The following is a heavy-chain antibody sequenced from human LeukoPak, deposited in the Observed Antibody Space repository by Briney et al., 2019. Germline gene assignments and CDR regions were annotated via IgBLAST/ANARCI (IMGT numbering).Heavy chain of an antibody. CDR3: AGGSSMDV. Sequence: PGGSLRLSCAASGFPFSNSCMNWVRQAPGKGLEGVANISRGGSGISYVDSVKGRFIISRDNAKNSLYLQMNSLRVEDTAVYFCAGGSSMDVWGKGPGVTVTS. CDR1: GFPFSNSC. V-gene: IGHV3-7*03. CDR2: ISRGGSGI. J-gene: IGHJ6*04. D-gene: IGHD1-26*01.